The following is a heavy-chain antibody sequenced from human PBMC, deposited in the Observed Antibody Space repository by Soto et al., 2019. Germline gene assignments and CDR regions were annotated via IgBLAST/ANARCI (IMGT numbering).Heavy chain of an antibody. D-gene: IGHD5-18*01. J-gene: IGHJ4*02. Sequence: SVTVSYKASGGTCGNQGISVVRQYPVEWLEWMGGFIAMLGTPTYAKKVQGRATISADESLTSSYLELRSLRSEDAGVYFCARGAMDNFDYWGQGTVVTVSS. CDR3: ARGAMDNFDY. V-gene: IGHV1-69*13. CDR1: GGTCGNQG. CDR2: FIAMLGTP.